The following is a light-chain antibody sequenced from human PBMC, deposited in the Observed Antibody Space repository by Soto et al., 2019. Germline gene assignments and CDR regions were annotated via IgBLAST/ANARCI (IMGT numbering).Light chain of an antibody. CDR3: CSYAGSSTL. Sequence: QSVLTQPASVSGSPGQSITISCTGTSSDVGGYNLVSWYQQHPGKAPKLMMYEGSKRPSGVSNRFSGSKSGNTASLTISGLQAEDEADYYCCSYAGSSTLFGGGTQLTVL. V-gene: IGLV2-23*01. CDR2: EGS. CDR1: SSDVGGYNL. J-gene: IGLJ2*01.